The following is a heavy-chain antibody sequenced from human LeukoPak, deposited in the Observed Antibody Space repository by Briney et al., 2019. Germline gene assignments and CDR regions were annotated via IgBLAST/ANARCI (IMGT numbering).Heavy chain of an antibody. Sequence: GASVKVSCKASGYTFTSYDINWVRQATGQGLEWMGWMNPNSGNTGYAQKFQGRVTMTRNTSISTAYMELSSLRSEDTAVYYCARYTSYYNGMDVWGQGTTVTVSS. CDR2: MNPNSGNT. V-gene: IGHV1-8*01. J-gene: IGHJ6*02. CDR1: GYTFTSYD. CDR3: ARYTSYYNGMDV.